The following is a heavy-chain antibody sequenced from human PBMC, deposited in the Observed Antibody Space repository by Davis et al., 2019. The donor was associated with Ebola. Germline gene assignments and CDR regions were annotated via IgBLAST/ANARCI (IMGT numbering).Heavy chain of an antibody. CDR1: GYTFISYG. V-gene: IGHV1-18*01. Sequence: AASVKVSCKASGYTFISYGISWVRQAPGQGLEWMGWISAYNRNTNYAQKLQGRVTMTTDTSTSTAYMELRSLRSDDTAVYYCARGRTTRAPYGGVNDDAFDIWGQGTMVTVSS. D-gene: IGHD4-17*01. J-gene: IGHJ3*02. CDR3: ARGRTTRAPYGGVNDDAFDI. CDR2: ISAYNRNT.